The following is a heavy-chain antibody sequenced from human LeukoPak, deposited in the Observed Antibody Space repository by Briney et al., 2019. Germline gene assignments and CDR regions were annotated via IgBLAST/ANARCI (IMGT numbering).Heavy chain of an antibody. J-gene: IGHJ4*02. V-gene: IGHV3-53*01. D-gene: IGHD4-17*01. CDR3: ARDYADYVGYFFFDY. CDR2: IFRGGNT. Sequence: GGSLRLSCAASGFSVSSNYMTWVRQAPGKGLDWVSVIFRGGNTYYADSVKGRFTISRDNSKNTLYLQMNSLRAEDTAVYYCARDYADYVGYFFFDYWGQGTLVTVSS. CDR1: GFSVSSNY.